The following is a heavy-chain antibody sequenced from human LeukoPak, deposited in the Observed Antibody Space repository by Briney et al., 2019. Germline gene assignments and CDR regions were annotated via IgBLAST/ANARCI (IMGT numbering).Heavy chain of an antibody. D-gene: IGHD3-10*01. CDR1: GFTFSNYW. CDR2: IKQDGSEK. CDR3: ARDLGWFGNNWFDP. Sequence: GGSLRLSCVASGFTFSNYWMHWVRQAPGKGLEWVANIKQDGSEKYYVDSVKGRFTVSRDNAKNSLYLQMNSLRAEDTAVYYCARDLGWFGNNWFDPWGQGTLVTVSS. V-gene: IGHV3-7*01. J-gene: IGHJ5*02.